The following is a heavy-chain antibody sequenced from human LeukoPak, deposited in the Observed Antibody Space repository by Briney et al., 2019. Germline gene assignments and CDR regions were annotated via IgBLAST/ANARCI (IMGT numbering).Heavy chain of an antibody. D-gene: IGHD2-2*01. Sequence: SETLSLTCTVSHDSISDYFWSWIRQPPGKGLEWIAYIRNSGPTRYNPSLQSRVTISLDTSKNQFSLKLTSVTAADTAIYYCVKSSSSRFDPWGQGTLVTVSS. CDR1: HDSISDYF. CDR2: IRNSGPT. V-gene: IGHV4-59*01. CDR3: VKSSSSRFDP. J-gene: IGHJ5*02.